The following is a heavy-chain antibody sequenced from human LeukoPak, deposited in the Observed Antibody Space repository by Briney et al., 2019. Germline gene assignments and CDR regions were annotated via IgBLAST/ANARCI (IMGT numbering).Heavy chain of an antibody. CDR1: GFTFSSYA. D-gene: IGHD3-10*01. J-gene: IGHJ4*02. CDR3: AKDLFSGRGGSLSRLRLLLDPRESNFDY. CDR2: ISGSGGST. V-gene: IGHV3-23*01. Sequence: GGSLRLSCAASGFTFSSYAMSWVRQAPGKGLELVSAISGSGGSTYYADSVKGRFTISRDNSKNTLYLQMNSLRAEDTAVYYCAKDLFSGRGGSLSRLRLLLDPRESNFDYWGQGTLVTVSS.